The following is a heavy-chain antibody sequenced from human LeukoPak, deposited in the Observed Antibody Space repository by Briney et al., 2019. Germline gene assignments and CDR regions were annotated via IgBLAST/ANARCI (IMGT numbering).Heavy chain of an antibody. CDR3: AKGHQYSGSYSN. Sequence: GGSLRLSCAASGFTFSSYGMSWVRRAPGKGLEWVSAISGSGGSTYYADSVKGRFTISRDNSKNTLYLQMNSLRAEDTAVYYCAKGHQYSGSYSNWGQGTLVTVSS. J-gene: IGHJ4*02. CDR1: GFTFSSYG. CDR2: ISGSGGST. V-gene: IGHV3-23*01. D-gene: IGHD1-26*01.